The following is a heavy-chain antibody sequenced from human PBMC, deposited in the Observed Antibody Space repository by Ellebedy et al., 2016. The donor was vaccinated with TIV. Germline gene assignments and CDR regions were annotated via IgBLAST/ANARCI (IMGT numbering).Heavy chain of an antibody. Sequence: GSLRLSCTVSGGSISSSSYYWGWIRQPPGKGLEWIGSIYYSGSTYYNPSLKSRVTISVDTSKNQFSLKLSSVTAADTAVYYCARARKAVAGYYYYYYGMDVWGQGTTVTVSS. CDR3: ARARKAVAGYYYYYYGMDV. V-gene: IGHV4-39*01. J-gene: IGHJ6*02. CDR2: IYYSGST. D-gene: IGHD6-19*01. CDR1: GGSISSSSYY.